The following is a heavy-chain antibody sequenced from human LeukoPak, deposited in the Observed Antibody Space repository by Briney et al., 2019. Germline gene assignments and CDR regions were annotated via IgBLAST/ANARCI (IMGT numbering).Heavy chain of an antibody. Sequence: GGSLRLSCAASGFTFSSYGMHWVRQAPGKGLEWVAFIRYDGSNKYYADSVKGRFTISRDNSKNTLYLQMNSLRAEDTAVYYCAKEDEGNAYYDFWSGYFNWGQGTLVTVSS. J-gene: IGHJ4*02. CDR2: IRYDGSNK. V-gene: IGHV3-30*02. D-gene: IGHD3-3*01. CDR1: GFTFSSYG. CDR3: AKEDEGNAYYDFWSGYFN.